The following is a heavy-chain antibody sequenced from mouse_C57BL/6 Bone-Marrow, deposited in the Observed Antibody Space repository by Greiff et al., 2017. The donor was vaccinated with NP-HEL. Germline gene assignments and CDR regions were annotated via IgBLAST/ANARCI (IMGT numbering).Heavy chain of an antibody. J-gene: IGHJ2*01. CDR1: CYTFTSYW. CDR3: ARSVPSLGWGY. Sequence: QVQLKQSGAELAKPGASVKLSCKASCYTFTSYWMHWVKQRPGQGLEWIGYINPSSGYTKYNQKFKDKATLTADKSSSTAYMQLSSLTYEDSAVYYCARSVPSLGWGYWGQGTTLTVSS. D-gene: IGHD4-1*01. CDR2: INPSSGYT. V-gene: IGHV1-7*01.